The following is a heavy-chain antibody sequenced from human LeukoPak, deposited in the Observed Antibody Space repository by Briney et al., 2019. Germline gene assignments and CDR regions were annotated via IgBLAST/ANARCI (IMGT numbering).Heavy chain of an antibody. CDR2: VYSGGQT. J-gene: IGHJ5*01. CDR3: ARCDPRYSYGYIDS. D-gene: IGHD5-18*01. Sequence: GGSLRLSCAASGIIVSSNYMSWVRQVPGKGLEWVSVVYSGGQTHYTDSVEGRFTTSRDNSKNTLYLHMNNLRAEDTAVYYCARCDPRYSYGYIDSWGQGTLVTVSS. CDR1: GIIVSSNY. V-gene: IGHV3-66*01.